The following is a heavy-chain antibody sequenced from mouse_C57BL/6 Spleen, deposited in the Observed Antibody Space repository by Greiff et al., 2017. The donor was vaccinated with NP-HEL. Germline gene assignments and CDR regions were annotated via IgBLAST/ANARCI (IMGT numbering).Heavy chain of an antibody. Sequence: EVQLQQSGPELVKPGASVKIPCKASGYTFTDYNMDWVKQSHGKSLEWIGDINPNNGGTIYNQKFKGKATLTVDKSSSTAYMELRSLTSEDTAVYYCARRGYGSKYYAMDYWGQGTSVTVSS. CDR1: GYTFTDYN. V-gene: IGHV1-18*01. CDR2: INPNNGGT. D-gene: IGHD1-1*01. CDR3: ARRGYGSKYYAMDY. J-gene: IGHJ4*01.